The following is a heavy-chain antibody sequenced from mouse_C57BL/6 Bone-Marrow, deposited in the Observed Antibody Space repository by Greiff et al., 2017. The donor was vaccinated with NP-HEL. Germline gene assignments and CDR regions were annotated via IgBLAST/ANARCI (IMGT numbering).Heavy chain of an antibody. Sequence: VHVKQSGPELVKPGDSVKISCKASGYSFTGYFMNWVMQSHGKSLEWIGRINPYNGDTFYNQKFKGKATLTVDKSSSTAHMELRSLTSEDSAVYYCARSRLLRGVFDVWGTGTTVTVSS. V-gene: IGHV1-20*01. CDR3: ARSRLLRGVFDV. CDR2: INPYNGDT. D-gene: IGHD2-13*01. J-gene: IGHJ1*03. CDR1: GYSFTGYF.